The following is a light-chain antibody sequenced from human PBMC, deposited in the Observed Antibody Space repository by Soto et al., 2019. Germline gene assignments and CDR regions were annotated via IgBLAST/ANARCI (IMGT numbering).Light chain of an antibody. CDR3: QQSYSNPPWT. J-gene: IGKJ1*01. Sequence: DIQMTQSPSSLSASVGDRVTITCRASQSIVTYLNWYLQKPGKAPKLLIYAASNLQSGVPSRFSGSGSGTDFTLTISSLQPEDFATYFCQQSYSNPPWTFGPGTKVDIK. V-gene: IGKV1-39*01. CDR2: AAS. CDR1: QSIVTY.